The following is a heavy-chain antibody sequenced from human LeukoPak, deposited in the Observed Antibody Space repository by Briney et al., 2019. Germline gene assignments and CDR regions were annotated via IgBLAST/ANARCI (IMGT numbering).Heavy chain of an antibody. CDR2: IDPSDSYT. D-gene: IGHD2-2*01. CDR1: GYSFTSYW. CDR3: ARYCSSTSCRSSYYGMDV. V-gene: IGHV5-10-1*01. J-gene: IGHJ6*02. Sequence: KGGESLKISCKGSGYSFTSYWISWVRQMPGKGLEWMGRIDPSDSYTNYSPSFQGHVTISADKSISTAYLQWSSLKASDTAMYYCARYCSSTSCRSSYYGMDVWGQGTTVTVSS.